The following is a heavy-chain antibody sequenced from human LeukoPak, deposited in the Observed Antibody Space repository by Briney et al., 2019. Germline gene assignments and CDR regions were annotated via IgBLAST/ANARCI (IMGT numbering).Heavy chain of an antibody. CDR2: ISQDGSGK. J-gene: IGHJ4*02. CDR3: AREPTYEGLIY. V-gene: IGHV3-7*01. Sequence: GGSLRLSCAASGLIFSAYWMNWVRQAPGKGLEWVATISQDGSGKYYVDSVKGRFTISRDNAKNSLYLQMNSLRAEDTAVYFCAREPTYEGLIYWGQGTLVTVSS. CDR1: GLIFSAYW. D-gene: IGHD5-12*01.